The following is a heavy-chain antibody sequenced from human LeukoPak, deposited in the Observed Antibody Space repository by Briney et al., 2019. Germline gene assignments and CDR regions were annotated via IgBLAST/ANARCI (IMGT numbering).Heavy chain of an antibody. CDR1: DFTLGYYA. Sequence: GGSLILSCTSPDFTLGYYAIGSVRRAPGKGLERLGFIRSKDNVGTKDYAASVKGRFIISRDDSKSVAYLEMNDVKIEDTAVYYCTRDRWGGGYISRGMDVWGKGTTVT. CDR3: TRDRWGGGYISRGMDV. CDR2: IRSKDNVGTK. J-gene: IGHJ6*04. D-gene: IGHD5-12*01. V-gene: IGHV3-49*04.